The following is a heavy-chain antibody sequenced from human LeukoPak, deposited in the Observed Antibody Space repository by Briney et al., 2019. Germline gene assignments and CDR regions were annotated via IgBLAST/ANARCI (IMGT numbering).Heavy chain of an antibody. CDR2: IKDDGSDK. CDR1: GFRFSSSW. J-gene: IGHJ6*02. CDR3: ARVGYYNGMDV. Sequence: QSGGSLRLSCAASGFRFSSSWMNWVRPAPGKGLEWVAKIKDDGSDKYYADSVKGRFTISRDNAKNSLYLQLNSLRAEDTALYYCARVGYYNGMDVWGQGTTVTVSS. V-gene: IGHV3-7*05.